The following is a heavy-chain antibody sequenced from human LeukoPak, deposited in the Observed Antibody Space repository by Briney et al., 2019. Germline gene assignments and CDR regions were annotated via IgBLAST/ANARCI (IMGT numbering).Heavy chain of an antibody. CDR3: ARTLRYCSSTSCYRGYFQH. J-gene: IGHJ1*01. CDR1: GGSISSYY. CDR2: IYTSGST. D-gene: IGHD2-2*01. V-gene: IGHV4-4*07. Sequence: SETLSLTCTVSGGSISSYYWSWIRQPAGKGLEWIGRIYTSGSTNYNPSLKSRVTISVDTSKNQFSLKLSSVTAADTAVYYCARTLRYCSSTSCYRGYFQHWGQGTLVTVSS.